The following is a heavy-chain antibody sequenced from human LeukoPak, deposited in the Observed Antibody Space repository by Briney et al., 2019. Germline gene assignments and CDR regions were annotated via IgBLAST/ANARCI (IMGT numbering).Heavy chain of an antibody. CDR1: GFTFSSYG. Sequence: TGGTLRLSCAASGFTFSSYGMSWVRQAPGKGLEWVSAISGSGGSTYYADSVKGRFTISRDNSKNTLYLQMNSLRAEDTAVYYCAKHLDGYPLVILTGGYFDYWGQGTLVTVSS. CDR3: AKHLDGYPLVILTGGYFDY. CDR2: ISGSGGST. J-gene: IGHJ4*02. D-gene: IGHD5-24*01. V-gene: IGHV3-23*01.